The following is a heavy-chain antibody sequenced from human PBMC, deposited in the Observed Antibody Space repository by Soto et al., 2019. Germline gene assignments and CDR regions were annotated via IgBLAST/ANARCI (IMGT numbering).Heavy chain of an antibody. CDR3: AKDWLAVRGEPPTD. Sequence: EVQLLESGGGLVQPGGSLRLSCAASGFTLSSYAMSWVRQAPGKGLEWVSAISGSGGSTYYADSVKGRFTISRDNSKNTLYRQVNSLRAEDTAVYYCAKDWLAVRGEPPTDWGQGTLVTVSS. D-gene: IGHD3-10*01. CDR1: GFTLSSYA. V-gene: IGHV3-23*01. J-gene: IGHJ4*02. CDR2: ISGSGGST.